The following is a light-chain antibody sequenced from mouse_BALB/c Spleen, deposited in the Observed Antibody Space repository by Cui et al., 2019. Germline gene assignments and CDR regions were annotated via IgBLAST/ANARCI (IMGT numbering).Light chain of an antibody. CDR3: HQWSTYPPT. J-gene: IGKJ2*01. Sequence: QIVLTQSPAIMSASPGEKVTLTCSANSSISSSYFFWYQQKPGSSPKLWIYSTSNLASGVPARFSGSGSGTSYSLTISSMEAEDAASYFCHQWSTYPPTFGGGTKLEIK. CDR2: STS. V-gene: IGKV4-79*01. CDR1: SSISSSY.